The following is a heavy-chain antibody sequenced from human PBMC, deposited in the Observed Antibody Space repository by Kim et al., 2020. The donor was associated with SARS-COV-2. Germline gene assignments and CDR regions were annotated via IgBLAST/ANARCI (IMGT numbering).Heavy chain of an antibody. V-gene: IGHV4-31*03. Sequence: SETLSLTCTVSGGSISSGGYYWSWIRQHPGKGLEWIGYIYYSGSTYYNPSLKSRVTISVDTSKNQFSLKLSSVTAADTAVYYCARETRYSSRAYYYYGMDVWGQGTTVTVSS. CDR3: ARETRYSSRAYYYYGMDV. CDR1: GGSISSGGYY. CDR2: IYYSGST. D-gene: IGHD6-13*01. J-gene: IGHJ6*02.